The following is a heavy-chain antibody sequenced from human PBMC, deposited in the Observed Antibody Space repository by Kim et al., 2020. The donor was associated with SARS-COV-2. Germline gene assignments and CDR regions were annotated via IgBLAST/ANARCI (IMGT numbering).Heavy chain of an antibody. V-gene: IGHV4-31*02. D-gene: IGHD3-22*01. CDR2: T. Sequence: TYYTPSLKSRVTISVDTAKNQFSLKLSSVTAADTAVYYCARYYEGGAFDIWGQGTMVTVSS. CDR3: ARYYEGGAFDI. J-gene: IGHJ3*02.